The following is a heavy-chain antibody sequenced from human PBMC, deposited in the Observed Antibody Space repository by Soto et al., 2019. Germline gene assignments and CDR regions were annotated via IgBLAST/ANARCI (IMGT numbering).Heavy chain of an antibody. J-gene: IGHJ4*02. CDR1: GGYISSYY. CDR3: ARRYGPGFDY. D-gene: IGHD4-17*01. V-gene: IGHV4-59*08. CDR2: IYYSGST. Sequence: PSETLSLTCTVSGGYISSYYWSWIRQPPGKGLEWIGYIYYSGSTNYNPSLKSRVTISVDTPKNQFSLKLSSVTAADTAVYYCARRYGPGFDYWGQGTLVTVSS.